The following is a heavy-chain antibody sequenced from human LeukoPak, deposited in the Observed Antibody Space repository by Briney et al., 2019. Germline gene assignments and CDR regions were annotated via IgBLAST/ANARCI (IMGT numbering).Heavy chain of an antibody. J-gene: IGHJ4*02. CDR3: ASYCSTTSCYAVDY. V-gene: IGHV3-48*01. CDR1: AFTFSSYS. Sequence: GGSLKLSCAASAFTFSSYSMNWVRQAPGKGLEWVSYISSSGSTTYYADSVKGRFTISRDNAKNSLYLQMNSLRAEDTAVYYCASYCSTTSCYAVDYWGQGTLVTVSS. CDR2: ISSSGSTT. D-gene: IGHD2-2*01.